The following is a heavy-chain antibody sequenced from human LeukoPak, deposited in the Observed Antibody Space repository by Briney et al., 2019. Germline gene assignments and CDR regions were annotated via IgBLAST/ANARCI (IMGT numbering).Heavy chain of an antibody. CDR1: GFTFSRYA. CDR3: AKTNGYYDL. D-gene: IGHD3-22*01. J-gene: IGHJ4*02. Sequence: GGSLRLSCAASGFTFSRYAMNWVRQAPGKGLEWVSSISGSGGNTYYADSVTGRFTISRDNSKSTMYLQMNSLRAEDTAVYHCAKTNGYYDLWGQGTLVTVSS. V-gene: IGHV3-23*01. CDR2: ISGSGGNT.